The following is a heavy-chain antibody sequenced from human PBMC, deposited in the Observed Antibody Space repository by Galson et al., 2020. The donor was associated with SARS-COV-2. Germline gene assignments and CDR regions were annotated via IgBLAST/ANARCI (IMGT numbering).Heavy chain of an antibody. J-gene: IGHJ6*02. CDR2: INHSGSS. D-gene: IGHD3-10*01. Sequence: SETLSLTCAVYGGSFSGYYWTWIRQPPGKGLEWIAEINHSGSSNYNPSPKNRLTISVETSKNQFSLKLSDETAADTAVYYCGKRNELVWFGQLLLFSYDYGMDVWGQGTTVTVSS. V-gene: IGHV4-34*01. CDR3: GKRNELVWFGQLLLFSYDYGMDV. CDR1: GGSFSGYY.